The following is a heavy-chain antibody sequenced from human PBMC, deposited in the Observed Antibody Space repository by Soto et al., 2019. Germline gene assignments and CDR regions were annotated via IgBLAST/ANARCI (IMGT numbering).Heavy chain of an antibody. V-gene: IGHV5-51*01. CDR3: ARQIYDSDTGPNFQYYFDS. J-gene: IGHJ4*02. D-gene: IGHD3-22*01. CDR1: GYTFSTYW. CDR2: IYPGDSDT. Sequence: PGESLKISCKGSGYTFSTYWIAWVRQMPGKGLEWMGIIYPGDSDTYYSPSFRGHVTISVTKSITTVFLQWSSLRASDTAMYYCARQIYDSDTGPNFQYYFDSWGQGTPVTVSS.